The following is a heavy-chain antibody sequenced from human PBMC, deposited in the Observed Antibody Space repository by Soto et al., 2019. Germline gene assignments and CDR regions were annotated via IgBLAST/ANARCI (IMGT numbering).Heavy chain of an antibody. CDR1: GYSFTSYW. CDR3: ARLSSTRGGYYYYGMDV. J-gene: IGHJ6*02. D-gene: IGHD6-13*01. CDR2: IDPSDSYT. Sequence: GESLKISCKGSGYSFTSYWISWVRQMPGKGLEWMGRIDPSDSYTSYSPSFQGHVTISADKSISTAYLQWSSLKASDTAMYYCARLSSTRGGYYYYGMDVWGQGTTVTVSS. V-gene: IGHV5-10-1*01.